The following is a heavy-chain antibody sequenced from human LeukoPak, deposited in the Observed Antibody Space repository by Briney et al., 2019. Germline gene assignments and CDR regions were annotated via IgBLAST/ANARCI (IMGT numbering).Heavy chain of an antibody. CDR3: ARYLWDIVVVPSGYMDV. D-gene: IGHD2-2*01. CDR2: IKQDGSEK. Sequence: GGSLRLSCAASGFTFSNYYMTWVRQAPGEGLEWVANIKQDGSEKYYVDSVRGRFTISRDNAKSSLYLQMNSLRAEDTAVYYCARYLWDIVVVPSGYMDVWGKGTTVTVSS. CDR1: GFTFSNYY. J-gene: IGHJ6*03. V-gene: IGHV3-7*01.